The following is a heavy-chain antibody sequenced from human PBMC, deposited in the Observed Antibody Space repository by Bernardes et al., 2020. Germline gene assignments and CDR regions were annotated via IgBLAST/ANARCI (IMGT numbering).Heavy chain of an antibody. J-gene: IGHJ4*01. D-gene: IGHD1-1*01. V-gene: IGHV3-30*18. CDR3: AKEMGSTGTFISDFDY. CDR1: GFTFSSHG. CDR2: ITYDGSNK. Sequence: SLRLYSEAYGFTFSSHGLHWVRQESGKGLVWVAVITYDGSNKYYADSVKGRFTISRDNSKNTLYLQMNSLGAEDTSVYYCAKEMGSTGTFISDFDYWGQRTLVTVSS.